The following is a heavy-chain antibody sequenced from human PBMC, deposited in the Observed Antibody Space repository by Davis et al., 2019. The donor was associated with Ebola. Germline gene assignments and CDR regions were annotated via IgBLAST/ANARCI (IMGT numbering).Heavy chain of an antibody. CDR3: ARCEENPDTTMVSCFDY. CDR1: GYTFTSYA. J-gene: IGHJ4*02. Sequence: ASVKVSCKASGYTFTSYALNWVRQAPGHGLEWMGWINTDAGNPTYAQGFTGRFVFSLDTSVSTAYLQISSLKAEDTAVYYCARCEENPDTTMVSCFDYWGQGTLVTVSS. D-gene: IGHD5-18*01. V-gene: IGHV7-4-1*02. CDR2: INTDAGNP.